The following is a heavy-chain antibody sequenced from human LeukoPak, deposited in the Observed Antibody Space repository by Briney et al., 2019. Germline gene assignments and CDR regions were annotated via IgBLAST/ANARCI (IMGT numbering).Heavy chain of an antibody. CDR1: GGSFSGYY. V-gene: IGHV4-34*01. J-gene: IGHJ6*03. CDR2: INHSGST. CDR3: ARAADYYYYYMDV. Sequence: SETLSLTCAVYGGSFSGYYWSWIRQPPGKGLEWIGEINHSGSTNYNPSLKSRVTISVDTSKNQFSLKLTSVTAADTAVYYCARAADYYYYYMDVWGKGTTVTVSS.